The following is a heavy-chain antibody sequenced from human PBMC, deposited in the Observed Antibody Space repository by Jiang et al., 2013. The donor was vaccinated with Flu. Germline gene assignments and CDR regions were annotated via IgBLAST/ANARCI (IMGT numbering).Heavy chain of an antibody. D-gene: IGHD3-10*01. CDR1: GGSFSGYY. V-gene: IGHV4-34*01. CDR3: ARLRDSGSYYISGLPTPAPFDY. Sequence: LLKPSETLSLTCAVYGGSFSGYYWSWIRQPPGKGLEWIGEINHSGSTNYNPSLKSRVTISVDTSKNQFSLKLSSVTAADTAVYYCARLRDSGSYYISGLPTPAPFDYWGQGTLVTVSS. J-gene: IGHJ4*02. CDR2: INHSGST.